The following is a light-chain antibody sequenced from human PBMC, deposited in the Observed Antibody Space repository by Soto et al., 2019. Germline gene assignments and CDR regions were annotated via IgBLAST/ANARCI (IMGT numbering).Light chain of an antibody. J-gene: IGLJ1*01. Sequence: QSVLTQPASVSGSPGQSITISRTGTGSDIGSYNYVSWYQHHPGKVPKFIIYDVTNRPSGVSDRFSGSKSGNTASLTISGLQAEDEADYYCNSYTSASTYVFGTGTKVTVL. V-gene: IGLV2-14*03. CDR1: GSDIGSYNY. CDR3: NSYTSASTYV. CDR2: DVT.